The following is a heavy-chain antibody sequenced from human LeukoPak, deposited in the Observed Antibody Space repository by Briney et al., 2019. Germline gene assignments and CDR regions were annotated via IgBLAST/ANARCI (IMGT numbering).Heavy chain of an antibody. CDR3: ARGIQLWLPTFDY. V-gene: IGHV1-3*01. CDR2: INAGNGNT. CDR1: GYTFTSYA. D-gene: IGHD5-18*01. J-gene: IGHJ4*02. Sequence: ASVKVSCKASGYTFTSYAMHWVRQAPGQRLEWMGWINAGNGNTKYSQKFQGKVTITRDTSASTAYMELSSLRSEDTAVYYCARGIQLWLPTFDYWGQGTLVTVSS.